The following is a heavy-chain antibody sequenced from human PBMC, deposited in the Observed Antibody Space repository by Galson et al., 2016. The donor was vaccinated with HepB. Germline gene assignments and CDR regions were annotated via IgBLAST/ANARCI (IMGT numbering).Heavy chain of an antibody. CDR2: ITRSGGTR. CDR1: GFTFNNYD. D-gene: IGHD1-26*01. CDR3: ARDVRGSEDY. Sequence: SLRLSCAASGFTFNNYDMHWFRQAPGKGLEWVSYITRSGGTRLYADSVKGRFTISRDNAKNSLYLQMNSLRDEDTAVYYCARDVRGSEDYWGQGTLVTVSS. V-gene: IGHV3-48*02. J-gene: IGHJ4*02.